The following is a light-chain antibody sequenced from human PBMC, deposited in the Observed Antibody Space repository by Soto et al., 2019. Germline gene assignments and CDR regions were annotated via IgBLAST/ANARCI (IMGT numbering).Light chain of an antibody. CDR3: QQYNNWLWT. Sequence: EIVMTQSPAPPSLSTGEKGPPSRRASQSVSSNLAWYQQKPGQAPRLLIYGASTRATGIPARFSGSGSGTEFTLTISSLQSEDFAVYYCQQYNNWLWTFGQGAKVDIK. CDR2: GAS. V-gene: IGKV3-15*01. CDR1: QSVSSN. J-gene: IGKJ1*01.